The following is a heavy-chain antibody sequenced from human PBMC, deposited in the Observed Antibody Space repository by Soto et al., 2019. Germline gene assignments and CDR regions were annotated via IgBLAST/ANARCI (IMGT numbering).Heavy chain of an antibody. Sequence: SETLSLTCTVSSGSISVTNVFWGWVRQPPGKGLEWIGNIDYSGTAYFSPSLATRVTFHVDTSKNQFSLTLYSVTAADTAVYYCARITGRHLDYWGQGLMITVYS. V-gene: IGHV4-39*01. J-gene: IGHJ4*02. D-gene: IGHD1-20*01. CDR3: ARITGRHLDY. CDR1: SGSISVTNVF. CDR2: IDYSGTA.